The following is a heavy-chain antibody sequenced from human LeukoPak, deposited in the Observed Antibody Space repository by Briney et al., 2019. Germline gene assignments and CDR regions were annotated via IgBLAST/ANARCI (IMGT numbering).Heavy chain of an antibody. Sequence: GGSLRLSCAASGFTFSSYAMHWVRQAPGKGLEWVAGISYDGSNKYYADSVKGRFTISRDNSKNTLYLQMNSLRAEDTAVYYCARDLDLVVPAAILDYWGQGTLVTVSS. CDR2: ISYDGSNK. CDR3: ARDLDLVVPAAILDY. V-gene: IGHV3-30*01. D-gene: IGHD2-2*01. J-gene: IGHJ4*02. CDR1: GFTFSSYA.